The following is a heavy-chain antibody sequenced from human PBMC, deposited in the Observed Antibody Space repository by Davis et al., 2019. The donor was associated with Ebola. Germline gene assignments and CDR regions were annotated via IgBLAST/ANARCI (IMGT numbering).Heavy chain of an antibody. D-gene: IGHD3-10*01. V-gene: IGHV3-30*19. J-gene: IGHJ6*02. CDR2: ISYDGSNK. CDR1: GFTFSSYS. CDR3: ARGAGSYYYYGMDV. Sequence: PGGSLRLSCAASGFTFSSYSMNWVRQAPGKGLEWVAVISYDGSNKYYADSVKGRFTISRDNSKNTLYLQMNSLRAEDTAVYYCARGAGSYYYYGMDVWGQGTTVTVSS.